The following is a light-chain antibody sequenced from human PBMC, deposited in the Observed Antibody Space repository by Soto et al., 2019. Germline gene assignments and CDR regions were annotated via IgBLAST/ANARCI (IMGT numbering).Light chain of an antibody. CDR2: AAS. CDR1: QGISNY. Sequence: DIQMTQSPSSLSASVGDRVTLTCRASQGISNYLAWYQQRPGKIPKLLTYAASTLQSGVPSRFSGGGSGTDFTLSTSSLHPEYVATYYCQMYNTAPFTFGPGTKVDIK. CDR3: QMYNTAPFT. V-gene: IGKV1-27*01. J-gene: IGKJ3*01.